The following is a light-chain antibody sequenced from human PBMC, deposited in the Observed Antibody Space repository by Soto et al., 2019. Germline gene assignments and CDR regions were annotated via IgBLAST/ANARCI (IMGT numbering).Light chain of an antibody. CDR3: HQYGTSPWT. V-gene: IGKV3-20*01. Sequence: EILLTQSPGTLSLSPGERATLSCRASQSVSSNYLAWYQQKPGQAPGLLIHGASSRATGIPDRFSGSGSGTDFTLTISRLEPEDFAVYYCHQYGTSPWTFGQGTKVDIK. CDR2: GAS. CDR1: QSVSSNY. J-gene: IGKJ1*01.